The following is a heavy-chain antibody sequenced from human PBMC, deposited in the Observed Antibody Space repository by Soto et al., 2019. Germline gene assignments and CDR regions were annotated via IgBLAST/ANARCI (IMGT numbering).Heavy chain of an antibody. J-gene: IGHJ4*02. CDR1: GFTLSSYA. V-gene: IGHV3-23*01. Sequence: EVQLLQSGGGLVQPGGSLRLSCVASGFTLSSYAMSWVRQAPGKGLEWVSALSGTGDSTDYANSVKGRFTISRDDSKTTLYLQMSSLRAEDTAIYFCARDVTDYYFDYWGQGTLVTVSS. CDR2: LSGTGDST. CDR3: ARDVTDYYFDY. D-gene: IGHD2-21*02.